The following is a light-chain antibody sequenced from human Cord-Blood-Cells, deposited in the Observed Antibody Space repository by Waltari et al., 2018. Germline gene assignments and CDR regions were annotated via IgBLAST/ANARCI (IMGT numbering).Light chain of an antibody. CDR2: DAS. V-gene: IGKV1-5*01. CDR1: HSISSW. CDR3: QQYNSYGT. J-gene: IGKJ1*01. Sequence: IQITQSPSTLSASVGDSATITCRASHSISSWLAWYQQKPGKAPKLLIYDASSLESGVPSRFSGSGSGTEFTLTISSLQPDDFATYYCQQYNSYGTFGQGTKVEIK.